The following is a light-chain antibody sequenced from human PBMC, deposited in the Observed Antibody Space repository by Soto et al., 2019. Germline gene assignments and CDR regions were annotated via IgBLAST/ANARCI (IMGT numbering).Light chain of an antibody. CDR3: QQRSYWPRT. J-gene: IGKJ1*01. CDR1: QSVSSY. Sequence: EIVLTQSPATLSLSPGERATLSCRASQSVSSYLAWYQQKPGQAPRLLIYDASNRATGIPARFSGSGSGTDFTLTFGSLEPEDFAVYDCQQRSYWPRTFSRGTKVEIK. CDR2: DAS. V-gene: IGKV3-11*01.